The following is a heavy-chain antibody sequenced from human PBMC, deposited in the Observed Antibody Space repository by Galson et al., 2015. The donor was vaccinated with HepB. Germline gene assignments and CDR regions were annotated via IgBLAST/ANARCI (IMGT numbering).Heavy chain of an antibody. CDR1: GGSFSDYY. D-gene: IGHD4-11*01. Sequence: SETLSLTCAVYGGSFSDYYWSCIRQPPGKGLEWIGEINHSGSTNYNPSLKSRVTISVDTSRNQFSLKLSSVTAADTAVYYCARLRRTTVTQYYFDYWGQGTLVTVSS. CDR3: ARLRRTTVTQYYFDY. J-gene: IGHJ4*02. V-gene: IGHV4-34*01. CDR2: INHSGST.